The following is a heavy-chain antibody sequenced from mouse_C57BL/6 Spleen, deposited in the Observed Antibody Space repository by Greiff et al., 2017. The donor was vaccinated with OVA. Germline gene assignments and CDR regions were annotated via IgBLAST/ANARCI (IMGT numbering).Heavy chain of an antibody. CDR3: ARHEVESDYVGYYYAMDY. Sequence: VQLQQSGAELVKPGASVKLSCKASGYTFTEYTIHWVKQRSGQGLEWIGWFYPGSGSIKYNEKFKDKATLTADKSSSTVYMELSRLTSEDSAVYFCARHEVESDYVGYYYAMDYWGQGTSVTVSS. CDR1: GYTFTEYT. J-gene: IGHJ4*01. CDR2: FYPGSGSI. D-gene: IGHD2-4*01. V-gene: IGHV1-62-2*01.